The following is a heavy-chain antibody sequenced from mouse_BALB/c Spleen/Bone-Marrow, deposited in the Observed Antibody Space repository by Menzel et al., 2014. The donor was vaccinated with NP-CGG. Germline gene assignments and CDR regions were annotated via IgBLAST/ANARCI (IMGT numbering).Heavy chain of an antibody. CDR2: INPGSSTI. Sequence: VKVVESGGGLVQPGGSLNLSCAASGFDFSRYWMSWARQAPGKGQEWIGEINPGSSTINYTPSLKDKFIISRDNAKNTLYLQMSKVRSEDTALYYCARLAVWGAMDYWGQGTSVTVSS. D-gene: IGHD2-10*02. V-gene: IGHV4-2*02. CDR1: GFDFSRYW. J-gene: IGHJ4*01. CDR3: ARLAVWGAMDY.